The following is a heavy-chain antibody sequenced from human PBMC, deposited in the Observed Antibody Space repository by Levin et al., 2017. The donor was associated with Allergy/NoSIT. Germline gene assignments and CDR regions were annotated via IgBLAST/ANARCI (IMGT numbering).Heavy chain of an antibody. CDR2: IIRGGGST. D-gene: IGHD3-10*01. J-gene: IGHJ5*02. Sequence: AAVKVSCKASGYTFTSYYMHWVRQAPGQGLEWMGIIIRGGGSTSYAQKFQGRVTMTRDTSTSTVYMELSSLRSEDTAVYYCARVPRGVNNWFDPWGQGTLVTVSS. V-gene: IGHV1-46*01. CDR3: ARVPRGVNNWFDP. CDR1: GYTFTSYY.